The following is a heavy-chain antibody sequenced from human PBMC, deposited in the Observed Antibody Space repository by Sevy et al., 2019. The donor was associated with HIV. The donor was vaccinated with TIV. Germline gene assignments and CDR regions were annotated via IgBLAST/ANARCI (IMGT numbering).Heavy chain of an antibody. CDR3: ATTKDYYESSGEPFDY. D-gene: IGHD3-22*01. J-gene: IGHJ4*02. CDR2: FDPEDAET. Sequence: ASVKVSCKVSGSTLSQMAMHWVRQAPGKGLEWMATFDPEDAETIYTQKLQGRVTMTEDTSSDTAYMELSNLRSEYTAVYYCATTKDYYESSGEPFDYWGQGTLVTVSS. V-gene: IGHV1-24*01. CDR1: GSTLSQMA.